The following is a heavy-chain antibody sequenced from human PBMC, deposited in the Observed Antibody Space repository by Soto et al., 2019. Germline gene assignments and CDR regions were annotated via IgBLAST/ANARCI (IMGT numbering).Heavy chain of an antibody. CDR3: AKTANGWFSAFDI. CDR2: ISSSSSTI. D-gene: IGHD6-19*01. V-gene: IGHV3-48*01. Sequence: GGSLRLSCAASGFTFSSYSMNWVRQAPGKGLEWVSYISSSSSTIYYADSVKGRFTISRDNAKNSLYLQMSSLRAEDTAVYYCAKTANGWFSAFDIWGQGTMVTVSS. J-gene: IGHJ3*02. CDR1: GFTFSSYS.